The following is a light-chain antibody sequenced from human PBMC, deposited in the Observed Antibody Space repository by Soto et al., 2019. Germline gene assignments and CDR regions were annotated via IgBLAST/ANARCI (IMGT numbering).Light chain of an antibody. J-gene: IGKJ4*01. CDR2: DAS. CDR1: QSVSSY. V-gene: IGKV3-11*01. CDR3: QQRSNWPIT. Sequence: IGLLQSRLTIALSAGQIATLSCRASQSVSSYLAWYQQKPGQAPRLLIYDASNRATGIPSRFSGGGSGTDFTLTINNLQPEDFAIYYCQQRSNWPITFGEGTKVEIK.